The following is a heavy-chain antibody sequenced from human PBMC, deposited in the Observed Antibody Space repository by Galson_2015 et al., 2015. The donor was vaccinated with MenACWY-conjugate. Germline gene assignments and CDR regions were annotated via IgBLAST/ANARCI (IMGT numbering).Heavy chain of an antibody. CDR1: GYNFITYW. Sequence: QSGAEVKKPGESLKISCKGSGYNFITYWIGWVRQMPGKGLEWMGLISPDDSNTRYSPAFEGRVTISADNSITTAYLQWNSLQASDTAMYYCARHPPGGRGMDVWGQGTTVTVSS. J-gene: IGHJ6*02. CDR2: ISPDDSNT. D-gene: IGHD1-26*01. CDR3: ARHPPGGRGMDV. V-gene: IGHV5-51*01.